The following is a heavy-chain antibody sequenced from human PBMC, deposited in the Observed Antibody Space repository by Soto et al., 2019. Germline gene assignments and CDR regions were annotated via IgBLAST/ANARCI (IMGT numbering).Heavy chain of an antibody. CDR1: GGSFSGYY. D-gene: IGHD4-4*01. CDR2: INHSGST. V-gene: IGHV4-34*01. Sequence: SETLSLTCAVYGGSFSGYYWSWIRQPPGKGLEWIGEINHSGSTNYNPSLKSRVTISVDTSKNQFSLKLSSVTAADTAVYYCARGRTVTKGLVNYYYYYMDVWGKGTTVTVSS. CDR3: ARGRTVTKGLVNYYYYYMDV. J-gene: IGHJ6*03.